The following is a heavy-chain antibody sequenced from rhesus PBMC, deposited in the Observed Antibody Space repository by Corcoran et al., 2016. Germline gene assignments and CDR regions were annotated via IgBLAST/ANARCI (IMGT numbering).Heavy chain of an antibody. D-gene: IGHD3-40*01. CDR2: IYGRDGST. V-gene: IGHV4-160*01. CDR1: GYSISSNY. J-gene: IGHJ4*01. Sequence: QVQLQESGPGLVKPSETLSLTCAVSGYSISSNYWSWIRQPPGKGLEWIGYIYGRDGSTYYNPSLKSRVPISTDTSKNHFSLKLTSVTAADTAVYYCTRDFDYDFDYWGQGVLVTVSS. CDR3: TRDFDYDFDY.